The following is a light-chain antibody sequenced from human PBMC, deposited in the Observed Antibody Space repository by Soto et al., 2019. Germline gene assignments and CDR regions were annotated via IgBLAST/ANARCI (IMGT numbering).Light chain of an antibody. J-gene: IGLJ2*01. Sequence: QSALTQAASVSGSPGQSITVSCTGTSSDVGSYNLVSWYQQHPGKAPKVIIYEVIKRPSGVSNRFSGSKSGNTASLTISGLQAEDEDDYYCSSYAGTTSLVLGGGTK. V-gene: IGLV2-23*02. CDR2: EVI. CDR1: SSDVGSYNL. CDR3: SSYAGTTSLV.